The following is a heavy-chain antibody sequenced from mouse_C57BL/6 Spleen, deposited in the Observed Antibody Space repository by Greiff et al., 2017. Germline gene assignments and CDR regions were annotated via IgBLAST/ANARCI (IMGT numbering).Heavy chain of an antibody. V-gene: IGHV5-9-1*02. CDR1: GFTFSSYA. CDR3: TRDWSNYVSYFDY. J-gene: IGHJ2*02. CDR2: ISSGGDYI. Sequence: EVHLVESGEGLVKPGGSLKLSCAASGFTFSSYAMSWVRQTPEKRLEWVAYISSGGDYIYYADTVKGRFTISSDNARNTLYLQMSSLKSETTAMYYCTRDWSNYVSYFDYWGQGTSLTVSS. D-gene: IGHD2-5*01.